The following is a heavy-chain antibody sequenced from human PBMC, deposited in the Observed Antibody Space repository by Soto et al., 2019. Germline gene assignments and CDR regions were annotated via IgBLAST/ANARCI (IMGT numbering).Heavy chain of an antibody. V-gene: IGHV3-30*18. Sequence: GGSLRLSCAASGFTFSSYGMHWVRQAPGKGLEWVAVISYDGSNKYYADSVKGRFTISRDNSKNTLYLQMNSLRAEDTAVYYCAKADTAMATKLIDYWGQGTLVTAPQ. CDR2: ISYDGSNK. CDR1: GFTFSSYG. D-gene: IGHD5-18*01. CDR3: AKADTAMATKLIDY. J-gene: IGHJ4*02.